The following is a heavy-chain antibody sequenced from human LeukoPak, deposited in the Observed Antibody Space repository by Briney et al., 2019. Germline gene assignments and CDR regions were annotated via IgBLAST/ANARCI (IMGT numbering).Heavy chain of an antibody. D-gene: IGHD2-15*01. CDR3: AAGGVAATHNWFDP. Sequence: PETLSLTCTVSGGSISSYYWCWIRQPPAAALEGTGYIYYSGSTNYNPSLKSRVTISVDTSKNQFSLKLSSVTAADTAVYYCAAGGVAATHNWFDPWGQGTLVTVSS. CDR1: GGSISSYY. J-gene: IGHJ5*02. CDR2: IYYSGST. V-gene: IGHV4-59*01.